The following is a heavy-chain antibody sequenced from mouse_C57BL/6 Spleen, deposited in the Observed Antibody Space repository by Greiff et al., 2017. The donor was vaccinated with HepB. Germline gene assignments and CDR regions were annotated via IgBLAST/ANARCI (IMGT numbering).Heavy chain of an antibody. V-gene: IGHV1-80*01. CDR1: GYAFSSYW. D-gene: IGHD1-1*01. J-gene: IGHJ1*03. CDR2: IYPGDGDT. CDR3: AREERYYGSSLYWYFDV. Sequence: QVQLQQSGAELVKPGASVKISCKASGYAFSSYWMNWVNQRPGKGLEWIGQIYPGDGDTNYNGKFKGKATLTADKSSSTAYMQLSSLTSEDSAVYFCAREERYYGSSLYWYFDVWGTGTTVTVSS.